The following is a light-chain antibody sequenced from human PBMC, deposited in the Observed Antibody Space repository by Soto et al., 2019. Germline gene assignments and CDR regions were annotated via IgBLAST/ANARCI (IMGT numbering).Light chain of an antibody. J-gene: IGLJ3*02. V-gene: IGLV2-14*01. Sequence: QSALTQPASVSGSPGQSITISCTGTSSDVGGYNYVSWYQQHPGKAPKPMIYEVSNRPSGVSNRFSGSKSGNTASLTIPGLQAEDEADYYCSSYTSSSTHWVFGGGTKVTVL. CDR3: SSYTSSSTHWV. CDR2: EVS. CDR1: SSDVGGYNY.